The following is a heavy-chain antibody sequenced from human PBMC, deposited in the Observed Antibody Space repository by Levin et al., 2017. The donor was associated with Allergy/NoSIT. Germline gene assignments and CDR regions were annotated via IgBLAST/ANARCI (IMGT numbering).Heavy chain of an antibody. J-gene: IGHJ5*02. CDR2: IIPSGGGDT. CDR1: GYTFITYY. D-gene: IGHD3-10*01. CDR3: ARGVYNSGRNSFDP. V-gene: IGHV1-46*01. Sequence: ASVKVSCKASGYTFITYYMHWVRQAPGQGLEWMGMIIPSGGGDTTYAQKFQGRVTMTRDTSTNTFYMELSSLKSEDTAVYYCARGVYNSGRNSFDPWGQGTLVTVSS.